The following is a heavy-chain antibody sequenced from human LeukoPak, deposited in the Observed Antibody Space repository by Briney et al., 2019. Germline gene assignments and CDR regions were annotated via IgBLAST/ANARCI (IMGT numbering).Heavy chain of an antibody. J-gene: IGHJ4*02. D-gene: IGHD1-26*01. CDR1: GYTFTGYY. V-gene: IGHV1-2*06. CDR2: INPNSGGT. CDR3: ARTGRIRVGATQFDY. Sequence: GASVKVSCRASGYTFTGYYMHWVRQAPGQGLEWMGRINPNSGGTNYAQKFQGRVTMTRDTSISTAYMELSRLRSDDTAVYYCARTGRIRVGATQFDYWGQGTLVTVSS.